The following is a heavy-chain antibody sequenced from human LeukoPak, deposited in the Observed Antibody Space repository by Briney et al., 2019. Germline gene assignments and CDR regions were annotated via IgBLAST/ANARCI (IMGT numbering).Heavy chain of an antibody. J-gene: IGHJ5*02. Sequence: EPGGSLRLSCAASGFTFSGSAMHWVRQASGKGLEWVGRIRSKANSYATAYAASVKGRFTISRDDSKNTAYLQMNSLKTEDTAVYYCTRWDEDYYDSSGYYPWGQGTLVTVSS. D-gene: IGHD3-22*01. CDR3: TRWDEDYYDSSGYYP. V-gene: IGHV3-73*01. CDR2: IRSKANSYAT. CDR1: GFTFSGSA.